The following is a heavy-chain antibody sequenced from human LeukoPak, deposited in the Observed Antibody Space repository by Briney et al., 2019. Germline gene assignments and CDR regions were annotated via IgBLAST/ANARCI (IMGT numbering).Heavy chain of an antibody. J-gene: IGHJ3*02. CDR3: AREAELRYFDWLPGDAFDI. V-gene: IGHV1-2*04. CDR1: GYTFTVYY. D-gene: IGHD3-9*01. Sequence: GASVKVFCKASGYTFTVYYMHWVRQAPGQGLEWMGWINPNSGGTNYAQKFQGWVTMTRDTCISTAYMELSRLRSDDTAVYYCAREAELRYFDWLPGDAFDIWGQGTMVTVSS. CDR2: INPNSGGT.